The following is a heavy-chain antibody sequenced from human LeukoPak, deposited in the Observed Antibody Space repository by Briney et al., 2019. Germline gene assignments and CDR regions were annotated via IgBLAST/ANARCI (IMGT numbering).Heavy chain of an antibody. CDR3: ARGGIAVDY. Sequence: PGGSLRLSCVASGFTFSSYWMHWVRQDPRKGLVWVSRISGDGRNINYADSVRGRFTISRDNAKNTLYLQMNTLRVEDTAVYYCARGGIAVDYWGQGTLVTVSS. J-gene: IGHJ4*02. CDR2: ISGDGRNI. D-gene: IGHD6-19*01. CDR1: GFTFSSYW. V-gene: IGHV3-74*01.